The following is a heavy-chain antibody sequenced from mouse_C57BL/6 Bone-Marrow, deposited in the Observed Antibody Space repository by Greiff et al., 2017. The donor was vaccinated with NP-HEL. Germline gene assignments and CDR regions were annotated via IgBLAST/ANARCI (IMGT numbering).Heavy chain of an antibody. D-gene: IGHD1-1*01. Sequence: VQLKESGGGLVQPGESLKLSCESNEYEFPSHDMSWVRKTPEKRLELVAAINSDGGSTYYPDTMERRFIISRANTETNLYLQMSSLRSEDTALYYCARHSITTVVATTDYFGDWGQGTTLTVSS. J-gene: IGHJ2*01. V-gene: IGHV5-2*01. CDR2: INSDGGST. CDR1: EYEFPSHD. CDR3: ARHSITTVVATTDYFGD.